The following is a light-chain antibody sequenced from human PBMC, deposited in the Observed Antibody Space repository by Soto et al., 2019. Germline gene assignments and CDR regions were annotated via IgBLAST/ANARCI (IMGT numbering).Light chain of an antibody. Sequence: EIVLTQSPATLSLSPGARATLSCRASQSVSSYLAWYQQKCGQAPRILIYDASNRDTGIPARFSGSGSGTDCTLPISSLEPEDFAVYYCQQRSNWPITFGQGTRLEIK. J-gene: IGKJ5*01. CDR3: QQRSNWPIT. CDR2: DAS. V-gene: IGKV3-11*01. CDR1: QSVSSY.